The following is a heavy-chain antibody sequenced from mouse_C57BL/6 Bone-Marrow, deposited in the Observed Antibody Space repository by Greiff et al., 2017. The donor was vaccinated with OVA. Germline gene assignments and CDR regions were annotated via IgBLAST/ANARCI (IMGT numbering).Heavy chain of an antibody. J-gene: IGHJ3*01. V-gene: IGHV1-72*01. CDR3: ARGKVTTEFAY. CDR2: IDPNSGGT. Sequence: QVQLKQPGAELVKPGASVKLSCKASGYTFTSYWMHWVKQRPGRGLEWIGRIDPNSGGTKYNEKFKSKATLTVDKPSSTAYMQISSLTSEDSAVYYCARGKVTTEFAYWGQGTLVTVSA. CDR1: GYTFTSYW. D-gene: IGHD2-2*01.